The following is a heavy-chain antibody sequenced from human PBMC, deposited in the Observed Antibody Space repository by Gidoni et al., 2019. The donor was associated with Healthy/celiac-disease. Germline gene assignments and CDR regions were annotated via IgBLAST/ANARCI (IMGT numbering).Heavy chain of an antibody. J-gene: IGHJ4*02. CDR2: ISGSGGST. Sequence: EVQLLESGGGLVQPGGSLRLSCAASGFPFSTYAMSWVRQAPGKGLEWVSAISGSGGSTYYADSVKGRFTISRDNSKNTLYLQMNSLRAEDTAVYYCAKDYYPEDIAAAGSFDYWGQGTLVTVSS. CDR1: GFPFSTYA. D-gene: IGHD6-13*01. CDR3: AKDYYPEDIAAAGSFDY. V-gene: IGHV3-23*01.